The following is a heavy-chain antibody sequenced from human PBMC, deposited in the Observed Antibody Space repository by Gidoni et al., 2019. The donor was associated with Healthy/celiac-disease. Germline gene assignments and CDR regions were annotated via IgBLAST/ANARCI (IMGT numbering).Heavy chain of an antibody. V-gene: IGHV3-11*01. CDR2: ISSSGSTI. J-gene: IGHJ6*02. D-gene: IGHD2-2*01. CDR1: GFTFIAYY. CDR3: ARDECGRYCSSTPYYYGMDV. Sequence: QLQLVESGGGLVKPGGSLGLSCAASGFTFIAYYMSWIRQAPGKGLEWVSYISSSGSTIYYADSGKCRFTSSRDNAKNSLYLQMNSLRAEDTAVYYCARDECGRYCSSTPYYYGMDVWGQGTTVTVSS.